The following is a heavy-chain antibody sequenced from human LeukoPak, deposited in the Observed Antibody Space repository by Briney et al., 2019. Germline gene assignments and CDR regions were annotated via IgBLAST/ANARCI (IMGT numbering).Heavy chain of an antibody. Sequence: GRSLRLSCAASGFTFSSYGMHWVRQAPGKGLEWVAVIWYDGSNKYYADSVKGRFTISRDNSKNTLSLQMNSLRAEDTAVYYCTADVNSRYRRDWNGPYYYGLDGWGQGTTLTVSS. CDR1: GFTFSSYG. D-gene: IGHD1-1*01. V-gene: IGHV3-33*01. J-gene: IGHJ6*02. CDR2: IWYDGSNK. CDR3: TADVNSRYRRDWNGPYYYGLDG.